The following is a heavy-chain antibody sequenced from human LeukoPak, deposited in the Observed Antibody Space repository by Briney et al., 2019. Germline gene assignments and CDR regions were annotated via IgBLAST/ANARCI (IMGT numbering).Heavy chain of an antibody. J-gene: IGHJ6*02. D-gene: IGHD3-9*01. CDR2: IYPGDSDT. Sequence: GESLKISCKGSGYSFTSYWIGWGRQMPGKGLEWMGIIYPGDSDTRYSPSFQGQVTISADKSISTAYLQWSSLKASDTAMYYCARLGFYDILTEYGMDIWGQGTTVTVSS. CDR1: GYSFTSYW. CDR3: ARLGFYDILTEYGMDI. V-gene: IGHV5-51*01.